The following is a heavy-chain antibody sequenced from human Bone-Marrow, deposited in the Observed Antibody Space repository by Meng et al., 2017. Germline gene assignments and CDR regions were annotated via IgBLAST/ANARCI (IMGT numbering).Heavy chain of an antibody. D-gene: IGHD3-22*01. CDR3: ARDPHYYDSSGYFPFDY. Sequence: QLVQSGGEVKKPGASGKVSCKASGYTFTSYGISWVRQAPGQGLEWMGWISAYNGNTNYAQKLQGRVTMTTDTSTSTAYMELRSLRSDDTAVYYCARDPHYYDSSGYFPFDYWGQGTLVTVSS. J-gene: IGHJ4*02. CDR2: ISAYNGNT. V-gene: IGHV1-18*01. CDR1: GYTFTSYG.